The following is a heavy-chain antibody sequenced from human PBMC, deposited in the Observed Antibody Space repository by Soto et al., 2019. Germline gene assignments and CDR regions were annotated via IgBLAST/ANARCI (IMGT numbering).Heavy chain of an antibody. CDR2: ISYDGSKT. Sequence: QVQLVESGGGVVQPGRSLRLSCAASGFTFSSYAMHWVRQAPGKGLEWVAVISYDGSKTYYADSVKGRFTISRENSKNTLYLQMNSLRVEDTAVYYCARDARIQLYWFDPWGQGTLVTVSS. J-gene: IGHJ5*02. CDR3: ARDARIQLYWFDP. CDR1: GFTFSSYA. D-gene: IGHD1-1*01. V-gene: IGHV3-30*04.